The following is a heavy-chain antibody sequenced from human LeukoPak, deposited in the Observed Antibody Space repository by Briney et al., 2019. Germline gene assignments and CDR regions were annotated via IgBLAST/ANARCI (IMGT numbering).Heavy chain of an antibody. V-gene: IGHV1-2*02. CDR3: ASGCGSTSCPGPYYLDY. D-gene: IGHD2-2*01. CDR2: INPNSGGA. CDR1: GYTFTGYY. J-gene: IGHJ4*02. Sequence: ASVKVSCKASGYTFTGYYIHWVRQAPGQGLEWMGWINPNSGGAKYAQKFQGRVTMTRDTSISTAYMELSRLRSDDTAVYYCASGCGSTSCPGPYYLDYWGQGTLATVSS.